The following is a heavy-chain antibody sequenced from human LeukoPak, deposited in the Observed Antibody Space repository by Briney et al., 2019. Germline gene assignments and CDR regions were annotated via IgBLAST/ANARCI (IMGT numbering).Heavy chain of an antibody. J-gene: IGHJ6*02. CDR3: AKVWVRGVIITSPYYYYGIDV. Sequence: GGSLRLSCAASGFTFSSYAMSWVRQAPGKGLEWVSAISGSGGSTYYADSVKGRFTISRDNSKNTLYLQMNSLRAEDTAVYYCAKVWVRGVIITSPYYYYGIDVWGQGTTVTVSS. CDR2: ISGSGGST. D-gene: IGHD3-10*01. V-gene: IGHV3-23*01. CDR1: GFTFSSYA.